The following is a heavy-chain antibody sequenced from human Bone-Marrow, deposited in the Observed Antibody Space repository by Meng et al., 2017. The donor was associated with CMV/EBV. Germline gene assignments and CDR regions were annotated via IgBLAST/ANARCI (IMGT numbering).Heavy chain of an antibody. CDR1: GFMFSIYE. Sequence: GESLKISCAASGFMFSIYEMNWVRQAPGKGLEWVSYISSSGSTIYYADSVKGRFTISRDNDKDSLYLQMNSLRAEDTAFYYCSRGASCTSTSCYTWWEWNYIYYFYGMDVWGQGTTVTVSS. J-gene: IGHJ6*02. V-gene: IGHV3-48*03. CDR2: ISSSGSTI. CDR3: SRGASCTSTSCYTWWEWNYIYYFYGMDV. D-gene: IGHD2-2*02.